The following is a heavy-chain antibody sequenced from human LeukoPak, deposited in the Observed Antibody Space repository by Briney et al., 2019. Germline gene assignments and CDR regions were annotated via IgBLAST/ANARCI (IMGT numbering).Heavy chain of an antibody. CDR3: AKERYQLPVG. Sequence: GGSLRLSCAASGFTFSDYYMTWIRQAPGKGLEWVSAISGSGGSTYYADSVKGRFTISRDNSKNTLYLQMNSLRAEDTAVYYCAKERYQLPVGWGQGTLVTVSS. D-gene: IGHD2-2*01. CDR1: GFTFSDYY. V-gene: IGHV3-23*01. CDR2: ISGSGGST. J-gene: IGHJ4*02.